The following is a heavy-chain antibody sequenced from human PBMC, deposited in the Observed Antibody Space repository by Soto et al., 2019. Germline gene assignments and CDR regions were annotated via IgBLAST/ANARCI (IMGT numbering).Heavy chain of an antibody. V-gene: IGHV1-18*04. CDR2: ISAYNGNT. CDR1: GYTFTSYG. D-gene: IGHD6-6*01. Sequence: ASVKVSCKASGYTFTSYGISWVRQAPGQGLEWMGWISAYNGNTNYAQKLQGRVTMTTDTSTSTAYMELRSLRSDDTAVYYCAAGDFNFGLAARQFDYWGQGTLVTVSS. CDR3: AAGDFNFGLAARQFDY. J-gene: IGHJ4*02.